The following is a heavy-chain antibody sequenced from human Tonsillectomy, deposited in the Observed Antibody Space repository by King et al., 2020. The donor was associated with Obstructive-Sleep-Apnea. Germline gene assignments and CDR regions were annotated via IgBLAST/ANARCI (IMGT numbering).Heavy chain of an antibody. J-gene: IGHJ4*02. D-gene: IGHD3-22*01. V-gene: IGHV4-28*01. CDR2: IYYSGNT. Sequence: MQLQESGPGLVKPSDTLSLTCAVSGYSISSSHWWGWIRQPPGKGLEWIGYIYYSGNTFYNPSLKSRVTMSVDASKNQFSLKLSSLTAVDTAIYFCASYYSACYYPFHWGQGTLVTVSS. CDR3: ASYYSACYYPFH. CDR1: GYSISSSHW.